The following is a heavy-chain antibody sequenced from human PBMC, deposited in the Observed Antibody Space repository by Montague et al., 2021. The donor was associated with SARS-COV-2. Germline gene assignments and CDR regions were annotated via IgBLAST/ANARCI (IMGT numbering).Heavy chain of an antibody. CDR3: GRQGSSSSGYGGYYYGMDV. J-gene: IGHJ6*02. CDR2: IYYSGST. CDR1: GGSISSSSYY. Sequence: SETLSLTCTVSGGSISSSSYYWGWIRQPPGKGLEWIGSIYYSGSTYYNPSLKSRVTISVDTSKNQFSLKLSSVTAADTAVYYCGRQGSSSSGYGGYYYGMDVWGQGTTVTVSS. V-gene: IGHV4-39*01. D-gene: IGHD6-13*01.